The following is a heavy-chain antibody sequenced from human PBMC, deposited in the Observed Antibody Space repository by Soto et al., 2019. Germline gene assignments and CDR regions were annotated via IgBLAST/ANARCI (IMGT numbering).Heavy chain of an antibody. D-gene: IGHD3-3*01. CDR2: IYSGGST. CDR1: GFPVSSNY. CDR3: ARETGITIFGVVDY. J-gene: IGHJ4*02. Sequence: EVQLVESGGGLVQPGGSRRLSCAASGFPVSSNYRSWVRQAPGKGLEWGSVIYSGGSTYYADSVTGSFTISRDNSKNTLYLQMNSLRAEDTAVYYCARETGITIFGVVDYWGQGTLVTVSS. V-gene: IGHV3-66*01.